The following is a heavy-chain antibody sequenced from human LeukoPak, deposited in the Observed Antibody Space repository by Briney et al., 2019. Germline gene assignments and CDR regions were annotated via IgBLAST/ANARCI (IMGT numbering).Heavy chain of an antibody. CDR2: INPNSGGT. J-gene: IGHJ4*02. CDR3: ARSLYGDYFFDY. Sequence: ASVKVSCKASGYTFTGYYMHWVRQAPGQGLEWMGRINPNSGGTNYAQKFQGRVTMTRDTSISTAYMELSGLKSDDTAMFYCARSLYGDYFFDYWGQGTLVSVSS. CDR1: GYTFTGYY. V-gene: IGHV1-2*06. D-gene: IGHD4-17*01.